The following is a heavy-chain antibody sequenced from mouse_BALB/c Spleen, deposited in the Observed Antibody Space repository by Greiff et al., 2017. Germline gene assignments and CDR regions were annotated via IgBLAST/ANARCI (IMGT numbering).Heavy chain of an antibody. CDR1: GYSITSDYA. D-gene: IGHD2-1*01. CDR3: ASSAYGNWFAY. V-gene: IGHV3-2*02. CDR2: ISYSGST. Sequence: EVKLMESGPGLVKPSQSLSLTCTVTGYSITSDYAWNWIRQFPGNKLEWMGYISYSGSTSYNPSLKSRISITRDTSKNQFFLQLNSVTTEDTATYYCASSAYGNWFAYWGQGTLVTVSA. J-gene: IGHJ3*01.